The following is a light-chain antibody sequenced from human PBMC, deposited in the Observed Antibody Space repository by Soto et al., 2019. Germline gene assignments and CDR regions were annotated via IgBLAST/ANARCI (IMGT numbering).Light chain of an antibody. Sequence: EIVLTQSPGTLSLSPGERATLSCRASQSVSSSYLAWYQQKPGQARRLLIYDASSRATGIPDRISGSVSATDFTLTISSLVPGDFAVYYCQQYGSSPITFGQGTRLEIK. V-gene: IGKV3-20*01. CDR3: QQYGSSPIT. CDR2: DAS. CDR1: QSVSSSY. J-gene: IGKJ5*01.